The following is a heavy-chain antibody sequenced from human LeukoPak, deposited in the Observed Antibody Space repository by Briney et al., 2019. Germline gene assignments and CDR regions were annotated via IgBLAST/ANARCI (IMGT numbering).Heavy chain of an antibody. D-gene: IGHD3-22*01. CDR2: ISVYNGNT. CDR3: ARDSSTYYYDSSGYSLDY. CDR1: GYTFTTYA. V-gene: IGHV1-18*01. J-gene: IGHJ4*02. Sequence: ASVKVSCKTSGYTFTTYAINWVRQAPGQGLEWMGWISVYNGNTDYAQKLQGRVTMTTDTSTSTAYMELRSLRSDDTAVYYCARDSSTYYYDSSGYSLDYWGQGTLVTVSS.